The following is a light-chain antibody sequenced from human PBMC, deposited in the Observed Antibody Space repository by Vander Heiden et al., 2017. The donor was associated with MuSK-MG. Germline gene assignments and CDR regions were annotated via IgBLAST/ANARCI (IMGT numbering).Light chain of an antibody. CDR2: KDS. V-gene: IGLV3-25*03. CDR1: ALPKQY. CDR3: QSADSSSRV. J-gene: IGLJ2*01. Sequence: SYELTQPPSVSVSPGQTARITCSGDALPKQYAYWYQQKPGQAPVLVIYKDSERPSGIPERFSGSGSATTVTLTIRGVQAEDEADYYCQSADSSSRVFGGGTKLTVL.